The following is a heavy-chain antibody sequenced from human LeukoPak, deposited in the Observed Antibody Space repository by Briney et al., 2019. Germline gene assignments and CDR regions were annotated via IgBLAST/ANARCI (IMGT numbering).Heavy chain of an antibody. V-gene: IGHV3-30*18. CDR1: GFIFSSYG. CDR2: ISYDGSNK. D-gene: IGHD3-9*01. J-gene: IGHJ4*02. Sequence: SLTLSCAASGFIFSSYGMHWVRQAPGKGLEWVTFISYDGSNKYYEDSVKGRFTISRDNSKRTVYLQMNSLKTEDTAVYYCAKMRGPYDILTGYYDYWGQGVLVTVSS. CDR3: AKMRGPYDILTGYYDY.